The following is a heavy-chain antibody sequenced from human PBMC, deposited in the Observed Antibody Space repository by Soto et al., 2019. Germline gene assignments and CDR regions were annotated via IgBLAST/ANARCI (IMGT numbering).Heavy chain of an antibody. D-gene: IGHD1-26*01. J-gene: IGHJ4*02. CDR2: LYYSGST. CDR3: ARGRSHEWELLVQYFDY. CDR1: GGSVSNSY. Sequence: SETLSLTCTVSGGSVSNSYWGWIRQPPGKGLEWVAYLYYSGSTNYNPSLGSRVTISVDKSKNQFSLKMTSVTGADTAVYYCARGRSHEWELLVQYFDYWGQGTLVTVSS. V-gene: IGHV4-59*02.